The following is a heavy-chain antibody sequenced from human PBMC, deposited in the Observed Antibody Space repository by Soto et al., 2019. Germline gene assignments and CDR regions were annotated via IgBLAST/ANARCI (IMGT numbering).Heavy chain of an antibody. V-gene: IGHV1-69*13. D-gene: IGHD2-15*01. CDR3: ARSLYGGNGYFDY. J-gene: IGHJ4*02. CDR1: GGTFSSYA. CDR2: IIPIFGTA. Sequence: SVKVSCKASGGTFSSYAISWERQAPGQGLEWMGGIIPIFGTANYAQKFQGRVTITADESTSTAYMELSSLRSEDTAVYYCARSLYGGNGYFDYWGQGTLVTVS.